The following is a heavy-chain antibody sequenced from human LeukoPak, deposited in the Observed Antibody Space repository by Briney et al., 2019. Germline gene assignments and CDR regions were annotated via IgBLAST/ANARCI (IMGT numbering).Heavy chain of an antibody. CDR3: ARDGPNWNYDHKYYYYYMDV. CDR1: GYTFTSYG. V-gene: IGHV1-18*01. D-gene: IGHD1-7*01. J-gene: IGHJ6*03. Sequence: GASVKVSCKASGYTFTSYGISWVRQAPGQGLEWMGWISAYNGNTNYAQKLQGRVTMTTDTSTSTAYMELRSLRSDDTAVYYCARDGPNWNYDHKYYYYYMDVWGKGTTVTVSS. CDR2: ISAYNGNT.